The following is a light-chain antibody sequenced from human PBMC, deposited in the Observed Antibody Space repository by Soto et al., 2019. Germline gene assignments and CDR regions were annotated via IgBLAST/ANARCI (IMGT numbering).Light chain of an antibody. CDR2: DVS. J-gene: IGLJ2*01. Sequence: QSALTQPASVSGSPGQSITISCTGTSSDVGGYNYVSWYQQHPGKAPKLMIYDVSNRPSGVSNRFSGSKSGNTASLTISGLQAEDEADYYCSSYTSSSTYVVFGGGTMRPS. CDR1: SSDVGGYNY. V-gene: IGLV2-14*01. CDR3: SSYTSSSTYVV.